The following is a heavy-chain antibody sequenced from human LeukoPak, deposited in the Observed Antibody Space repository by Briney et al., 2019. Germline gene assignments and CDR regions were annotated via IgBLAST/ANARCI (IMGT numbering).Heavy chain of an antibody. CDR2: IDWNGGST. D-gene: IGHD3-9*01. Sequence: PGGSLRLSCAASGFTFDDYGMSWVRQAPGKGLEWVSGIDWNGGSTGYADSVKGRFTISRDNSNNALFLHMNSLNADDTALYYCARWDFDLLTDAFDQWGRGTLVTVSA. CDR1: GFTFDDYG. J-gene: IGHJ4*02. CDR3: ARWDFDLLTDAFDQ. V-gene: IGHV3-20*04.